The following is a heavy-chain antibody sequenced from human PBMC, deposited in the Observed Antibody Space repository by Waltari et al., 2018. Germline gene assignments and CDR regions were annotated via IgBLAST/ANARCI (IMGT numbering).Heavy chain of an antibody. CDR2: IIGSGGST. Sequence: EVQLLESGGGLVQPGGSLRLSCAASGFTFSSYAMSWVRQAPGKGLEWVSAIIGSGGSTYYADSVKGRFTISRDNSKNTLYLQMNSLRAEDTAVYYCAKVGGSGSYFDTGWFDPWGQGTLVTVSS. CDR3: AKVGGSGSYFDTGWFDP. CDR1: GFTFSSYA. D-gene: IGHD3-10*01. J-gene: IGHJ5*02. V-gene: IGHV3-23*01.